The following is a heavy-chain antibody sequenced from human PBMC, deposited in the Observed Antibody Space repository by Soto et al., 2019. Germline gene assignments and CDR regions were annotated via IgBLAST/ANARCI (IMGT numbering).Heavy chain of an antibody. D-gene: IGHD3-10*01. CDR1: GGSTTSDY. J-gene: IGHJ4*02. CDR3: VRDLNGSGDY. Sequence: PSETPSLTCTVSGGSTTSDYWSWIRQPPGKGLEWLGYIFHSLGAKYNPSLGSRGTISLDTSKNQLSLSLRSVTAADTAIYFCVRDLNGSGDYWGQGTLVTVSS. V-gene: IGHV4-59*01. CDR2: IFHSLGA.